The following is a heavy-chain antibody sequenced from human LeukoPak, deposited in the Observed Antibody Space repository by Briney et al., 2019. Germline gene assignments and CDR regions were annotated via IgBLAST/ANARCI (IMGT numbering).Heavy chain of an antibody. CDR1: GFTFRTYI. J-gene: IGHJ3*02. Sequence: GGSLRLSCAASGFTFRTYIMNCVPQAPGKGLEWFASIYGSSRSIYYAEEVKGRFTISRDNAKNSLYLQMNSLRAEDTAVYYCARELGGTYYEAFDIWGQGTMVTVYS. D-gene: IGHD1-26*01. CDR3: ARELGGTYYEAFDI. V-gene: IGHV3-21*01. CDR2: IYGSSRSI.